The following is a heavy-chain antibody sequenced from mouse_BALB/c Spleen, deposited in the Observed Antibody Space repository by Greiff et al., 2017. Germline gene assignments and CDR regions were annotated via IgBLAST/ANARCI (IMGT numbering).Heavy chain of an antibody. CDR2: ISSGGSYT. CDR3: TRGGGTFDY. CDR1: GFTFSSYT. V-gene: IGHV5-6-4*01. D-gene: IGHD1-1*02. Sequence: EVMLVESGGGLVKPGGSLKLSCAASGFTFSSYTMSWVRQTPEKRLEWVATISSGGSYTYYPDSVKGRFTISRDNAKNTLYLQMSSLKSEDTAMYYCTRGGGTFDYWGQGTTLTVSS. J-gene: IGHJ2*01.